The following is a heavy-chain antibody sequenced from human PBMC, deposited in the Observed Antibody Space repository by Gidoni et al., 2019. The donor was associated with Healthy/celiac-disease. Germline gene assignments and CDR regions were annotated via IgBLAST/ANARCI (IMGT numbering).Heavy chain of an antibody. D-gene: IGHD3-9*01. Sequence: QVQLQQWGAGLLKPSETLSLTCAVYGGSFSGYYWSWIRQPPGKGLEWIGEINHSGSTNYNPSLKSRVTISVDTSKNQFSLKLSSVTAADTAVYYCARGYGRYFDWSRPYYFDYWGQGTLVTVSS. V-gene: IGHV4-34*01. CDR3: ARGYGRYFDWSRPYYFDY. CDR1: GGSFSGYY. J-gene: IGHJ4*02. CDR2: INHSGST.